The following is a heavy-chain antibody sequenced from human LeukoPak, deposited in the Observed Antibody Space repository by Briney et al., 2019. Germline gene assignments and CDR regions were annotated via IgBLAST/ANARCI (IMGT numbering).Heavy chain of an antibody. D-gene: IGHD1-26*01. CDR1: GFTFSSYA. CDR2: ISGSGGST. J-gene: IGHJ4*02. Sequence: GGSLRLACAASGFTFSSYAMSWVRQAPGKGLEWVSAISGSGGSTYYADSVKGRFTISRDNSKNTLHLQMNSLRAEDTAVYYCAKDTASGSYSDYFDYWGQGTLVTVSS. V-gene: IGHV3-23*01. CDR3: AKDTASGSYSDYFDY.